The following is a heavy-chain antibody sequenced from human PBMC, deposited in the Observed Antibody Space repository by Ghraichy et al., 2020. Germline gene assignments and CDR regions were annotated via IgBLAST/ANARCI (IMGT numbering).Heavy chain of an antibody. Sequence: GGSLRLSCVASGFSFSSYTMNWVRQAPGKRLEWVSGISDNVDRTFYADSVKGRFAISRDNSKNTLYLQMNSLTVGDSAVYYCVRDRRVVYPTGFDYWGQGPQVTVSS. CDR2: ISDNVDRT. J-gene: IGHJ4*02. D-gene: IGHD3-10*01. V-gene: IGHV3-23*01. CDR1: GFSFSSYT. CDR3: VRDRRVVYPTGFDY.